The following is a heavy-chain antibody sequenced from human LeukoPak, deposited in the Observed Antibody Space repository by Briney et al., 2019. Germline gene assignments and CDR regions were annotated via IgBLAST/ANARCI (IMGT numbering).Heavy chain of an antibody. CDR1: GGSINSYY. Sequence: SETLSLTCTVSGGSINSYYWSWIRQPPGKGLEWTGYIYYSGSTNYNPSLKSRVTISVDTSKNQFSLKLSSVTAADTAVYYCARVGIIVPENWFDPWGQGTLVTVSS. J-gene: IGHJ5*02. V-gene: IGHV4-59*01. CDR3: ARVGIIVPENWFDP. CDR2: IYYSGST. D-gene: IGHD2-2*01.